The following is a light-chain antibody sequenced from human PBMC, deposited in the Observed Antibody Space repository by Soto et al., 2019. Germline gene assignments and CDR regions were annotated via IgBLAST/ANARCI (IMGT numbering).Light chain of an antibody. CDR2: EVS. CDR1: SSDVGNYKY. V-gene: IGLV2-8*01. Sequence: QSALTQSPSASGYPGQSVTISCTGTSSDVGNYKYVSWYQQHPGKAPKLMIYEVSKRPSGVPDRFSGSKSGNTASLTVSGLQVEDEADYYCSSYAGSNLGVFGGGTKLTVL. J-gene: IGLJ3*02. CDR3: SSYAGSNLGV.